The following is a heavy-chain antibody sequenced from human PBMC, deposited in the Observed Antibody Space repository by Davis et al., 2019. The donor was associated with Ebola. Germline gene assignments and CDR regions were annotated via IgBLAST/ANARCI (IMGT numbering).Heavy chain of an antibody. CDR1: GDSVSSNSGA. D-gene: IGHD6-19*01. V-gene: IGHV6-1*01. CDR3: ASGWLRGRFDP. Sequence: PSETLSLTCDISGDSVSSNSGAWNWIRQSPSRGLEWLGRTYYSSKWYRDYAVSVSSRITINPDTSKNQFSLQLNSVTPEDTAVYYCASGWLRGRFDPWGQGTLVAVSS. J-gene: IGHJ5*02. CDR2: TYYSSKWYR.